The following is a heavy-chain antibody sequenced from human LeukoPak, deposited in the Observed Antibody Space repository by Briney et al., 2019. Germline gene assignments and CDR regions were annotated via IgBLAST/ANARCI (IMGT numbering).Heavy chain of an antibody. CDR2: IKTKTDGGTT. CDR1: GFTFRNAW. Sequence: GSLRLSCAASGFTFRNAWMSWVRQAPGKGLEWVGHIKTKTDGGTTHHAAPVKGRFIISRDDSKNTLYLQMNSLKTEDRAVYYCTTAGEYSYGYDYFNYWGQGTLVTVSS. D-gene: IGHD5-18*01. J-gene: IGHJ4*02. V-gene: IGHV3-15*01. CDR3: TTAGEYSYGYDYFNY.